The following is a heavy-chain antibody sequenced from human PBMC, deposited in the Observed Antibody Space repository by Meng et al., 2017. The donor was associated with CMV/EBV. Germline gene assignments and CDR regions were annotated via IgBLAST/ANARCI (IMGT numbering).Heavy chain of an antibody. CDR2: VFYSRFS. CDR1: GGSIINGDSY. Sequence: LTCTVSGGSIINGDSYWSWIRQSPGKGPEWIGYVFYSRFSYSNPSLESRVAISVDTSKNQFSLNLSSATAADTAMYYCARKSLNWFDPWGQGILVTVSS. D-gene: IGHD3-16*02. J-gene: IGHJ5*02. CDR3: ARKSLNWFDP. V-gene: IGHV4-30-4*08.